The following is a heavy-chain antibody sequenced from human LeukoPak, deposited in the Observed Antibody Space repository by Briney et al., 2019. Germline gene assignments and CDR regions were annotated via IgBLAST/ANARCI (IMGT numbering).Heavy chain of an antibody. D-gene: IGHD7-27*01. Sequence: GGSLRLSCAASGFTFSSYAMNWVRQAPGKGLEWVSAITGSGGSTYYADSVKGRFTISRDNSKNTLYVQMNSLRAEDTAVYYCATERNWVFEHWGQGTLVTVSS. J-gene: IGHJ4*02. CDR2: ITGSGGST. CDR3: ATERNWVFEH. V-gene: IGHV3-23*01. CDR1: GFTFSSYA.